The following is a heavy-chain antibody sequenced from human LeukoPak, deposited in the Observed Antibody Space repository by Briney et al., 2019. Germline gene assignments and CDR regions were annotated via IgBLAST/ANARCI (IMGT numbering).Heavy chain of an antibody. V-gene: IGHV1-69*01. CDR1: GGTFNIYA. D-gene: IGHD5-12*01. Sequence: GSSVKVSCKASGGTFNIYAISWVRQAPGQGLEWMGGIIPIFGTANYAQKFQGRVTITADESTSTAYMELSSLRSEDTAVYYCARLSYSGYDAVSGYWGQGTLVTVSS. J-gene: IGHJ4*02. CDR2: IIPIFGTA. CDR3: ARLSYSGYDAVSGY.